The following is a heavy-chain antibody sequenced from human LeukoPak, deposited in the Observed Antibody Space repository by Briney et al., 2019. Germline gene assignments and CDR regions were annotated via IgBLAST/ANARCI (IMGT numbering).Heavy chain of an antibody. D-gene: IGHD1-26*01. V-gene: IGHV3-30*18. CDR2: ISYDGSNK. Sequence: GGSLRLSCAASGFTFSSYGMPWVRQAPGKGLEWVAVISYDGSNKYYADSVKGRFTISRDNSKNTLYLQMNSLRAEDTAVYYCAKLIVGAAGYFDYWGQGTLVTVSS. CDR1: GFTFSSYG. J-gene: IGHJ4*02. CDR3: AKLIVGAAGYFDY.